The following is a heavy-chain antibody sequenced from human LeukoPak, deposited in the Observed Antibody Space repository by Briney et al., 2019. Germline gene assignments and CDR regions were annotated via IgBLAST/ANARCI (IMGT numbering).Heavy chain of an antibody. V-gene: IGHV1-69*04. J-gene: IGHJ4*02. D-gene: IGHD5-18*01. CDR2: IIPILGIA. Sequence: SVKVSCKASGYTFTSYGISWVRQAPGQGLEWMGRIIPILGIANYAQKFQGRVTITADKSTSTAYMELSSLRSEDTAVYYCARDPRGGYSYGYLDYWGQGTLVTVSS. CDR3: ARDPRGGYSYGYLDY. CDR1: GYTFTSYG.